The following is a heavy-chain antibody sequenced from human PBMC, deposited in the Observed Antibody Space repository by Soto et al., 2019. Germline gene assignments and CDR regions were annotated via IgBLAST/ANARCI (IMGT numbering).Heavy chain of an antibody. Sequence: SETLSLTCTVSGGSVSSGSYYWSWIRQPPGKGLEWIGYIYYSGSTNYNPSLKSRVTISVDTSKNQFSLKLSSVTAADTAVNYCARDPTNCSGGSCYSYYYYGMDVWGQGTTVTVYS. V-gene: IGHV4-61*01. D-gene: IGHD2-15*01. CDR2: IYYSGST. CDR1: GGSVSSGSYY. J-gene: IGHJ6*02. CDR3: ARDPTNCSGGSCYSYYYYGMDV.